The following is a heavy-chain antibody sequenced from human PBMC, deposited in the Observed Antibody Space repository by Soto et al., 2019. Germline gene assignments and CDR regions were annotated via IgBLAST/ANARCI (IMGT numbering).Heavy chain of an antibody. CDR3: ARSVGGYSYGPFDY. Sequence: SETLSLTCAVYGGSFSGYYWSWIRQPPGKGLEWIGYIYYSGSTNYNPSLKSRVTMSVDTSKNQFSLKVSSVTAADTAVYYCARSVGGYSYGPFDYWGQGTLVTVSS. V-gene: IGHV4-59*08. CDR2: IYYSGST. CDR1: GGSFSGYY. J-gene: IGHJ4*02. D-gene: IGHD5-18*01.